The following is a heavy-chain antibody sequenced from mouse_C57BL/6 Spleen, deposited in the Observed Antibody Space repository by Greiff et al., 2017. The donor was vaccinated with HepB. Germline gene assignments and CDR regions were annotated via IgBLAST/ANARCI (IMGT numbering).Heavy chain of an antibody. D-gene: IGHD1-1*01. J-gene: IGHJ4*01. Sequence: QVQLKESGAELARPGASVKLSCKASGYTFTSYGISWVKQRTGQGLEWIGEIYPRSGNTYYNEKVKGKATLTADKSSSTAYMELRSLTSEDSAVYFCARGGSSYGYYAMDYWGQGTSVTVSS. CDR3: ARGGSSYGYYAMDY. V-gene: IGHV1-81*01. CDR2: IYPRSGNT. CDR1: GYTFTSYG.